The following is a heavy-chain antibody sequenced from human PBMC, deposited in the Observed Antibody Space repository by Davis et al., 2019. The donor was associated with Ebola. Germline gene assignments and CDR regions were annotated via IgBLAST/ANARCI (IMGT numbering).Heavy chain of an antibody. CDR2: IKQDGSEK. V-gene: IGHV3-7*01. Sequence: PGGSLRLSCAASGFTFSSYWMSWVRQAPGKGLEWVANIKQDGSEKYYVDSVKGRFTISRGNAKNSLYLQMNSLRAEDTAVYYCAREPAPPGGWYNWFDPWGQGTLVTVSS. J-gene: IGHJ5*02. CDR1: GFTFSSYW. CDR3: AREPAPPGGWYNWFDP. D-gene: IGHD6-19*01.